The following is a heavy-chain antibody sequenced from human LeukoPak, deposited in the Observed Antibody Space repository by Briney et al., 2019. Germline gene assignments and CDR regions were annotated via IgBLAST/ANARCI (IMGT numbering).Heavy chain of an antibody. J-gene: IGHJ4*02. Sequence: GGSLRLSCAASGFTFSSYWMRWVRQAPGEGLEWVANIKQDGSEKYYVDSVKGRFTISRDNSKNSLYLQMNSLRTEDTALYYCAKEGDDWAYYDFWSGYAYYFDYWGQGTLVTVSS. CDR2: IKQDGSEK. V-gene: IGHV3-7*03. D-gene: IGHD3-3*01. CDR3: AKEGDDWAYYDFWSGYAYYFDY. CDR1: GFTFSSYW.